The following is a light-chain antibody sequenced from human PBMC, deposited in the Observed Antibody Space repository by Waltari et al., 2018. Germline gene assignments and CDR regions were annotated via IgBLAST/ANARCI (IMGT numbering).Light chain of an antibody. CDR3: CSYAGAYTLGV. V-gene: IGLV2-11*01. Sequence: QSALTQPRSVSGSPGQSVTISCTGTSSDVGGYYFVSWYQQHPGKAPKLLIYDVSKRPSGGPDHFSGSKSGNTASLTISGLQAEDEADYFCCSYAGAYTLGVFGTGTKVTVL. CDR2: DVS. CDR1: SSDVGGYYF. J-gene: IGLJ1*01.